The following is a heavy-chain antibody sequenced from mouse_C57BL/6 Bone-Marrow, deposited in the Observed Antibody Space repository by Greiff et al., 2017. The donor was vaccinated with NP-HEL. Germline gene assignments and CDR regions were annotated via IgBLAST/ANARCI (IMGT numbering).Heavy chain of an antibody. J-gene: IGHJ3*01. V-gene: IGHV5-17*01. D-gene: IGHD1-1*01. CDR2: IISGSSTL. CDR1: GFTFRDYG. Sequence: EVQRVESGGGLVKPGGSLKLSCAASGFTFRDYGMHWVRQAPEKGLAWVAYIISGSSTLYYADTVKGRFTISRDNAKNTLFLQMTSLRSEDTAMYYCARQEDYYGSSYGFAYWGQGTLVTVSA. CDR3: ARQEDYYGSSYGFAY.